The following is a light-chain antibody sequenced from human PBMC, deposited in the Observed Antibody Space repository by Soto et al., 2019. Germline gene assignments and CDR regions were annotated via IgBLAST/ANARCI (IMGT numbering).Light chain of an antibody. J-gene: IGLJ1*01. CDR3: QSYDSSLSGSSV. V-gene: IGLV1-40*01. CDR2: GNS. CDR1: SSNIGAGYD. Sequence: QSVLTHPPSVSGAPGQRVTISCTGSSSNIGAGYDVHWYQQLPGTAPKLLIYGNSNRPSGVPDRFSGSKSGTSASLAITGLQAEDEADYYCQSYDSSLSGSSVLGTGTKVTV.